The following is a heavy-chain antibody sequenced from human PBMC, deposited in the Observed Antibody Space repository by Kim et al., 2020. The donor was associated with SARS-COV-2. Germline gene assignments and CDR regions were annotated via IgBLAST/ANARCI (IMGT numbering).Heavy chain of an antibody. CDR3: AKGDCSSTSCHIFFDY. J-gene: IGHJ4*02. Sequence: GGSLRLSCAASGFTFSSYAMSWVRQAPGKGLEWVSAISGSGGSTYYADSVKGRFTISRDNSKNTLYLQMNSLRAEDTAVYYCAKGDCSSTSCHIFFDYWGQGTRVTVSS. CDR2: ISGSGGST. V-gene: IGHV3-23*01. CDR1: GFTFSSYA. D-gene: IGHD2-2*02.